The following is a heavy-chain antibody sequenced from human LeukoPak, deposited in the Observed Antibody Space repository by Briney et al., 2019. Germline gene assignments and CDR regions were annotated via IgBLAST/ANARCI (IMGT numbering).Heavy chain of an antibody. CDR2: INYGGST. V-gene: IGHV4-39*01. J-gene: IGHJ4*02. Sequence: PSETLSLTCSVSGGSISSSSYYWVWIRQPPGKGLEWIGNINYGGSTYYSPSLESRVTISVDTSKNQFSLKLSSVTAADTAVYYCARRKAGTSNSDYWGQGTLVIVSS. CDR1: GGSISSSSYY. CDR3: ARRKAGTSNSDY. D-gene: IGHD4-23*01.